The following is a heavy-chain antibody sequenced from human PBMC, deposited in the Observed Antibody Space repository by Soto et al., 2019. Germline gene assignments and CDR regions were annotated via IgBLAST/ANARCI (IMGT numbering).Heavy chain of an antibody. CDR2: ISSSSSYI. D-gene: IGHD4-4*01. J-gene: IGHJ4*02. Sequence: PGGSLRLSCAASGFTFSSYSMNWVRQAPGKGLEWVSSISSSSSYIYYADSVKGRFTISRDNAKNSLYLQMNSLRAGDTAVYYCARSPSMTTVSLDYWGQGTPVTVSS. V-gene: IGHV3-21*01. CDR1: GFTFSSYS. CDR3: ARSPSMTTVSLDY.